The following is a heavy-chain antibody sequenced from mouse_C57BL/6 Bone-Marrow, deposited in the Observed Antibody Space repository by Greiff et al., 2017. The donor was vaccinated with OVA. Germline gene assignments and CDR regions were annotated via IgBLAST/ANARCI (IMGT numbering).Heavy chain of an antibody. CDR1: GYTFPDYE. D-gene: IGHD1-1*01. J-gene: IGHJ2*01. CDR2: IDPETGGT. V-gene: IGHV1-15*01. CDR3: TRYPCTTVSCDY. Sequence: QVQLQQSGAELVRPGASVTLSCKASGYTFPDYEMHWVKQTPVHGLEWIGAIDPETGGTAYTQKFKGKAILTADKSSSTAYMELRSLTSEDSAVYYCTRYPCTTVSCDYWGQGTTLTVSS.